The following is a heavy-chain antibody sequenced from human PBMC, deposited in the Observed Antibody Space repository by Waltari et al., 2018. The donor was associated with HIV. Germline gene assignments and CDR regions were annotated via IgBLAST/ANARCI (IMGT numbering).Heavy chain of an antibody. CDR1: QFTFRSYG. Sequence: QVHLVESGGGLVQPGRSLRLSCTASQFTFRSYGMHWIRQAPGKGLEWVALIWSDGTNKYYSDSVKGRFAISRDNSKNTLFLQMNSLGAEDTAVYYCARDRGQNTFEYYMDVWGTGTTVTVSS. CDR2: IWSDGTNK. J-gene: IGHJ6*03. D-gene: IGHD3-9*01. V-gene: IGHV3-33*01. CDR3: ARDRGQNTFEYYMDV.